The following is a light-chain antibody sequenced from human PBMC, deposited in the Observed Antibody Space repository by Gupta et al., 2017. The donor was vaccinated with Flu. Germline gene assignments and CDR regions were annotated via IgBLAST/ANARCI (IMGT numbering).Light chain of an antibody. CDR1: QSISSY. Sequence: DIQMTQSPSSLSASVGDRVTITCRASQSISSYLNWYQQKPGKAPKLLIYAASRLQSGVPSRISGSGSGTDFTLTISSLQPEDFATYYCLESYSTRFTFGPGTKVDIK. V-gene: IGKV1-39*01. J-gene: IGKJ3*01. CDR2: AAS. CDR3: LESYSTRFT.